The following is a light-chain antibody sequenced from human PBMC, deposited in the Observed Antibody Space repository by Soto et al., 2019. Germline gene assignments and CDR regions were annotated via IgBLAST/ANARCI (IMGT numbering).Light chain of an antibody. Sequence: EIVMTQSPATLSVSPGERATLSCRASQSVSSNLAWYQQKPGQAPRLLIYVASTRATCIPARFSGSGSGTEFTLTISSLQSEDFAVYYCQQYNNWPLTFGGGTKVDIK. CDR1: QSVSSN. CDR2: VAS. CDR3: QQYNNWPLT. J-gene: IGKJ4*01. V-gene: IGKV3-15*01.